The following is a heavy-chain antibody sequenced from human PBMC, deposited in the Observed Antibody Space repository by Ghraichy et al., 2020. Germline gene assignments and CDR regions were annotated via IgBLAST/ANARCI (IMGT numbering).Heavy chain of an antibody. D-gene: IGHD3-10*01. CDR1: GFTFSSYW. J-gene: IGHJ5*02. CDR2: IKQDGSEK. V-gene: IGHV3-7*01. CDR3: AREGVFRITMVRGVGSDP. Sequence: GESLNISCAASGFTFSSYWMSWVRQAPGKGLEWVANIKQDGSEKYYVDSVKGRFTISRDNAKNSLYLQMNSLRAEDTAVYYCAREGVFRITMVRGVGSDPWGQGTLVTVSS.